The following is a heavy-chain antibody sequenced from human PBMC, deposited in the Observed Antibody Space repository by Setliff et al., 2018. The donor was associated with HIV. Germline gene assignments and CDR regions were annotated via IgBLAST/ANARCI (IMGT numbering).Heavy chain of an antibody. CDR2: INPNSGGT. J-gene: IGHJ6*02. Sequence: EASVKVSCKASGYTFTGYYMHWVRQAPGQGLEWMGWINPNSGGTTYAQKFQGRVTMTRDTSISTAYMEVSRLRSDDTAVYYCARDHCSSSGCYEYCYYGMDVWGQGTTVTVSS. D-gene: IGHD2-2*01. V-gene: IGHV1-2*02. CDR3: ARDHCSSSGCYEYCYYGMDV. CDR1: GYTFTGYY.